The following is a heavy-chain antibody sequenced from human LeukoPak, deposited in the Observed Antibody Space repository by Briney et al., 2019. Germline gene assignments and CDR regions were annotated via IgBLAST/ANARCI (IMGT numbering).Heavy chain of an antibody. V-gene: IGHV1-24*01. CDR2: FDPEDGET. Sequence: ASVKVSCKVSGYTLTELSMHWVRQAPGKGLEWVGGFDPEDGETIYAQKFQGRVTMTEDTSTDTAYMELNSLRSDDTAVYYCARESERRGYYYYGMDVWGQGTTVTVSS. CDR1: GYTLTELS. J-gene: IGHJ6*02. CDR3: ARESERRGYYYYGMDV. D-gene: IGHD3-10*01.